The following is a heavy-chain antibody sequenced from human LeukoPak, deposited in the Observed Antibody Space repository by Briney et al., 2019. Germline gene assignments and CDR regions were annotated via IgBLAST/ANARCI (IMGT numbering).Heavy chain of an antibody. V-gene: IGHV1-2*02. CDR3: APTYYDILTGYSPPGY. J-gene: IGHJ4*02. Sequence: VSVKVSCKASGYTFTGYYMHWVRQAPGQGLEWMGWINPNTGGTNYAQKFQGRVTMTRDTSISIVYMELSRLRSDDTAVYYCAPTYYDILTGYSPPGYWGQGTLVTVSS. CDR1: GYTFTGYY. CDR2: INPNTGGT. D-gene: IGHD3-9*01.